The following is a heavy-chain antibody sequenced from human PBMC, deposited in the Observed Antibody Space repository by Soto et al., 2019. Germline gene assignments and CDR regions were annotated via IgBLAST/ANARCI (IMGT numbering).Heavy chain of an antibody. J-gene: IGHJ4*02. D-gene: IGHD4-17*01. CDR3: ASKGGYGDYDY. CDR2: INHSGST. V-gene: IGHV4-34*01. Sequence: PSEILSLTCAVYGGSFSGYYWSWIRQPPGKGLEWIGEINHSGSTNYNPSLKSRVTISVDTSKNQFSLKLSSVTAADTAVYYCASKGGYGDYDYWGQGTLVTVSS. CDR1: GGSFSGYY.